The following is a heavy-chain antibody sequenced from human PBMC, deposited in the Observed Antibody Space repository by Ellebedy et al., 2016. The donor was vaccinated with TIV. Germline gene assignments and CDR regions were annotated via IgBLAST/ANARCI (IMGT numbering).Heavy chain of an antibody. V-gene: IGHV1-69*13. D-gene: IGHD2/OR15-2a*01. Sequence: SVKVSXXASGGTFSSYAISWVRQAPGQGLEWMGGIIPIFGTANYAQKFQGRVTITADESTSTAYMELSSLRSEDTAVYYCASREPSIPNTDYWGQGTLVTVSS. CDR1: GGTFSSYA. J-gene: IGHJ4*02. CDR2: IIPIFGTA. CDR3: ASREPSIPNTDY.